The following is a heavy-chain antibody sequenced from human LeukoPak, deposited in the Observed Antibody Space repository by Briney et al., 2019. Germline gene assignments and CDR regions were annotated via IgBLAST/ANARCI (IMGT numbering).Heavy chain of an antibody. CDR3: ATDLG. J-gene: IGHJ4*02. V-gene: IGHV3-74*01. CDR2: VDHDGSGT. D-gene: IGHD4-17*01. CDR1: GFTFTDYW. Sequence: PGGSLRLSCAASGFTFTDYWMHWVRQAPGKGLVWVSRVDHDGSGTAYADSVTGRFTFSRDNAKNTVYLQMNSLRADDTAVYYCATDLGWGQGTLVTVSS.